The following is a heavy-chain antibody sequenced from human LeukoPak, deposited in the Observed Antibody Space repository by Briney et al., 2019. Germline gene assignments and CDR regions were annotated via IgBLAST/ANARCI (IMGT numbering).Heavy chain of an antibody. CDR2: IYSGGST. Sequence: GGCLRLSCAASGFTVSSNYMSWVRQAPGKGLEWGSVIYSGGSTYYADSVKGRFTISRDNSKNTLYLQMNSLRAEDTAVYYCARDLGGNYGDSPDSYWGQGTLVTVSS. V-gene: IGHV3-66*01. D-gene: IGHD4-17*01. J-gene: IGHJ4*02. CDR1: GFTVSSNY. CDR3: ARDLGGNYGDSPDSY.